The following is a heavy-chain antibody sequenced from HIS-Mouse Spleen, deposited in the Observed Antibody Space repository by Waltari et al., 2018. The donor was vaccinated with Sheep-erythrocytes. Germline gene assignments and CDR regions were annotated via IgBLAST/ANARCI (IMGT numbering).Heavy chain of an antibody. D-gene: IGHD4-17*01. CDR1: GGPITRGAYY. CDR2: IYYSGST. V-gene: IGHV4-30-4*01. J-gene: IGHJ5*02. CDR3: ARTDYGDYFGWFDP. Sequence: QVQLQESGPGLVKPSQTLSLTCPVSGGPITRGAYYWSWLRRPPGKGLEWIGYIYYSGSTYYNPSLKSRVTTSVDTSKNQFSLKLSSVTAADTAVYYCARTDYGDYFGWFDPWGQGTLVTVSS.